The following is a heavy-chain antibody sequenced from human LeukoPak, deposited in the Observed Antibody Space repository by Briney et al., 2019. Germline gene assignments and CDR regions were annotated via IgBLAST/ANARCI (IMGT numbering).Heavy chain of an antibody. CDR3: ARDRNGDSPPLDN. CDR2: ISAYSGNT. Sequence: GASVKVSCKASGYTFTSYGISWVRRAPGQGLEWMGWISAYSGNTNYAQKLQGRVSMTTDTSTTTAYMELRSLRSDDTALYYCARDRNGDSPPLDNWGKGTLVTVSS. V-gene: IGHV1-18*04. J-gene: IGHJ4*02. CDR1: GYTFTSYG. D-gene: IGHD4-17*01.